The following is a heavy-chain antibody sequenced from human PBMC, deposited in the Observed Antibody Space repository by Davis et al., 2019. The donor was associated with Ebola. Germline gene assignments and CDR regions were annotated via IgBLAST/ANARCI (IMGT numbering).Heavy chain of an antibody. Sequence: ASVKVSCKASGYNFKNYAISWVRQAPGQGLEWMGWISAYNGNTNYAQKLQGRVTMTTDTSTSTAYMELRSLRSDDTAVYYCARKGYYGSGSSYYYYYGMDVWGKGTTVTVSS. V-gene: IGHV1-18*01. CDR2: ISAYNGNT. CDR1: GYNFKNYA. D-gene: IGHD3-10*01. CDR3: ARKGYYGSGSSYYYYYGMDV. J-gene: IGHJ6*04.